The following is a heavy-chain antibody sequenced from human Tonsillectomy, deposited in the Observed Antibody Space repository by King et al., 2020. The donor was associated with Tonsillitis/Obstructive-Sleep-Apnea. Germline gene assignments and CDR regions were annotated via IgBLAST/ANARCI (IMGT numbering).Heavy chain of an antibody. D-gene: IGHD3-3*01. V-gene: IGHV3-30*18. Sequence: VQLVESGGGVVQPGRSLRLSCAASGFTFSSYGMHWVRQAPGKGLEWVAVISYDGSSKYYADSVKGLFTISRENSKNTLYLQMNSLRAEDTAVYYCAKDHSIFGVVIPDYWGQGTLVTVSS. CDR3: AKDHSIFGVVIPDY. CDR2: ISYDGSSK. CDR1: GFTFSSYG. J-gene: IGHJ4*02.